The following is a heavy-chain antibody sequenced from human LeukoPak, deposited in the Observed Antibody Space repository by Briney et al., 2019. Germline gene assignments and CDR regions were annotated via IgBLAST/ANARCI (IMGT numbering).Heavy chain of an antibody. J-gene: IGHJ5*02. CDR2: IYYSGST. V-gene: IGHV4-59*01. D-gene: IGHD6-19*01. CDR1: GGSISSYY. CDR3: ARDNSVAGTNNWFDP. Sequence: SETLSLTCSFSGGSISSYYWSWIRQSPGKGLEWIGYIYYSGSTNYNPSLKSRVTISVDTSKNQFSLKLSSVTAADTAVYYCARDNSVAGTNNWFDPWGQGTLVTVSS.